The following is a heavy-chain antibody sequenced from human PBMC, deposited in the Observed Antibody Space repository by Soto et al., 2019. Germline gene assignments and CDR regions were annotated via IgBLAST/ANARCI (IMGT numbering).Heavy chain of an antibody. CDR2: IHHSGDT. CDR3: ARLPSAVLIDF. CDR1: GGSFSAHY. Sequence: PSETLSLTCAVYGGSFSAHYWSWIRQPPGKGLEWIGEIHHSGDTNYIPSLKSRVSISVDTAKNQFSLNLRSVTAADSAVYYCARLPSAVLIDFWGQGTLVTVSS. J-gene: IGHJ4*02. V-gene: IGHV4-34*01. D-gene: IGHD2-8*01.